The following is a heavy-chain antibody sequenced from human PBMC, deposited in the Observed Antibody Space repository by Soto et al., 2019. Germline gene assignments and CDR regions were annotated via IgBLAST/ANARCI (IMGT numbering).Heavy chain of an antibody. V-gene: IGHV3-7*01. J-gene: IGHJ4*02. CDR1: GFTFSSYW. CDR2: IKQDGSEK. D-gene: IGHD6-13*01. Sequence: GGSLRLSCVVSGFTFSSYWMNWGRHAPGKGLEWVANIKQDGSEKHYVDSAKGRFTISRDNAKNSLYLQMNSLSAEDTAIYYCATSRTFDYWGQGTLVTVSS. CDR3: ATSRTFDY.